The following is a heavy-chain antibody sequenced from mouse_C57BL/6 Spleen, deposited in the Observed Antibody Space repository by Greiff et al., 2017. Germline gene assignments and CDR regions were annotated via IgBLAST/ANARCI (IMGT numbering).Heavy chain of an antibody. CDR3: ARPTGVEEAMDY. Sequence: VQLQQPGAELVKPGASVKLSCKASGYTFTSYWMHWVKQRPGQGLEWIGMIHPNSGSTNYNEKFKSKATLTVDKTSSTAYMQLSSLTSEDSAVDYCARPTGVEEAMDYWGQGTSVTVSS. J-gene: IGHJ4*01. V-gene: IGHV1-64*01. D-gene: IGHD1-1*01. CDR2: IHPNSGST. CDR1: GYTFTSYW.